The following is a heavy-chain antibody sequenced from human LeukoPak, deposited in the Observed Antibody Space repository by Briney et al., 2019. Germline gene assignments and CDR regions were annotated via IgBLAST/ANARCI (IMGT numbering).Heavy chain of an antibody. CDR3: ARAGRGSGYYYDY. V-gene: IGHV1-46*01. CDR2: INPSGGST. D-gene: IGHD3-22*01. Sequence: GASVKVSCKASGYTFTSYYMHWVRQAPGQGLEWMGIINPSGGSTSYAQKFQGRVTMTRDTSISTAYMELSRLRSDDTAVYYCARAGRGSGYYYDYWGQGTLVTVSS. J-gene: IGHJ4*02. CDR1: GYTFTSYY.